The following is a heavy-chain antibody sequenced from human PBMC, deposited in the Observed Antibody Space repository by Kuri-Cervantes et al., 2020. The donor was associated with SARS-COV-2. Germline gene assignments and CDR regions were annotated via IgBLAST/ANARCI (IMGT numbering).Heavy chain of an antibody. CDR2: TNHSGST. D-gene: IGHD3-22*01. CDR1: GGSISSGYY. Sequence: SETLSLTCAVSGGSISSGYYWSWIRQPPGKGLEWIGETNHSGSTNYNPSLKSRVTISVDTSKNQFSLKLSSVTAADTAVYYCARATYYYDSSGYYSDYWGQGTLVTVSS. J-gene: IGHJ4*02. V-gene: IGHV4-34*01. CDR3: ARATYYYDSSGYYSDY.